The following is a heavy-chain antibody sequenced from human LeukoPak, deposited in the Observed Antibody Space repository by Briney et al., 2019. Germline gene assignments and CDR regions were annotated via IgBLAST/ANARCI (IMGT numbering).Heavy chain of an antibody. Sequence: PSETLSLTCAVYGGSFSGYYWSWIRQPPGKGLERIGEINHSGSTNYNPSLKSRVTISVDTSKNQFSLKLSSVTAADTAVYYCARGGNVSVPFDYWGQGTLVTVSS. CDR2: INHSGST. V-gene: IGHV4-34*01. CDR3: ARGGNVSVPFDY. D-gene: IGHD6-6*01. J-gene: IGHJ4*02. CDR1: GGSFSGYY.